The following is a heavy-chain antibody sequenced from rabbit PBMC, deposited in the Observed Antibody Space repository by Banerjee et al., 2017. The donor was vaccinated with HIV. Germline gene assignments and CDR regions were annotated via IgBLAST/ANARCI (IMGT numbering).Heavy chain of an antibody. Sequence: QSLEESGGDLVKPEGSLTLTCTASGFSFSGYYYMCWVRQAPRKGLEWIACIDAGSSGRTYYANWATGRFTISKTSSTTVTLQMTSLTAADTATYFCARHIDGGWGSLGLWGPGTLVTVS. J-gene: IGHJ6*01. CDR1: GFSFSGYYY. D-gene: IGHD4-1*01. CDR2: IDAGSSGRT. V-gene: IGHV1S40*01. CDR3: ARHIDGGWGSLGL.